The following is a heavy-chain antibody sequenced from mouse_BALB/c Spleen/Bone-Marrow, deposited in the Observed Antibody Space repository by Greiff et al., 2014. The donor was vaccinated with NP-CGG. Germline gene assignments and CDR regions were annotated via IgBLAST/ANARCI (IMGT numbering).Heavy chain of an antibody. Sequence: VQLQQPGAELVKPGASVKLSCTASGFNIKDTYMHWVKQRPEQGLEWIGRIDPANGNTKYDLKFQGKATITADASSNTAYLQLSSLTSEDAAVYYCTSYCYGRYCDDWGAGTTVTVSS. CDR2: IDPANGNT. V-gene: IGHV14-3*02. CDR1: GFNIKDTY. J-gene: IGHJ1*01. CDR3: TSYCYGRYCDD. D-gene: IGHD1-1*01.